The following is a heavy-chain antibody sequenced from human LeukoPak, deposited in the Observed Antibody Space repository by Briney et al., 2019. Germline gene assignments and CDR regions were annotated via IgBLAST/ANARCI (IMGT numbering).Heavy chain of an antibody. Sequence: PGGSLRLSCVASGFTFKTYGMSWVRQPPGKGLEWVSVISRRDDYTYYADSVKGRFTISRDNSKNTLYLQMNTLRAEDTAVYYCANDYRSGSFHDFWGQGTLVTVSS. CDR3: ANDYRSGSFHDF. V-gene: IGHV3-23*01. CDR2: ISRRDDYT. J-gene: IGHJ4*02. CDR1: GFTFKTYG. D-gene: IGHD3-10*01.